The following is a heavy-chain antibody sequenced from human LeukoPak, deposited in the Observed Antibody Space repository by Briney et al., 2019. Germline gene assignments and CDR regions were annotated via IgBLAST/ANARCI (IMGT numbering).Heavy chain of an antibody. V-gene: IGHV3-7*04. CDR3: ARRHHFGFLDS. Sequence: GGSLRLSCAASGVMFPSYWMTWVRQAPGKGLEWVANIKQDGSEKYYVDSVKGRFTISRDNAKNTVYLQMNSLRAEDTAVYYCARRHHFGFLDSWGQGTLVTVSS. D-gene: IGHD3-10*01. CDR2: IKQDGSEK. J-gene: IGHJ4*02. CDR1: GVMFPSYW.